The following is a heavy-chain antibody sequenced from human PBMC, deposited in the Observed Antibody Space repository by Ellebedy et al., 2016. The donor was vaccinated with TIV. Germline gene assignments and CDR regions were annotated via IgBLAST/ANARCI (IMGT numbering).Heavy chain of an antibody. CDR3: ARVEGRYWFDP. D-gene: IGHD3-9*01. CDR2: ISVYNGNT. V-gene: IGHV1-18*01. Sequence: AASVKVSCKASGYTFTSYGISWVRQAPGQGLEWMGWISVYNGNTNYAQKLQCRVTMTTDTSTSTDYMELRSLRSDDTAVYYCARVEGRYWFDPWGQGTLVTVSS. J-gene: IGHJ5*02. CDR1: GYTFTSYG.